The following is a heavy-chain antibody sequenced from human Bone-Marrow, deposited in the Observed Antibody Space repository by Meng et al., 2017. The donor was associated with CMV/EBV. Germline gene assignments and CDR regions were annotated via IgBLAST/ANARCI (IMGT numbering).Heavy chain of an antibody. V-gene: IGHV4-34*01. CDR3: ARGYCSSTSCYRDFDY. Sequence: YGGSFSGYSCSCIRQPPGKALEWIGEINHSGSTNYNPSLKSRVTISVDTSKNQFSLKLSSVTATDTAVYYCARGYCSSTSCYRDFDYWGQGTLVTVSS. CDR2: INHSGST. J-gene: IGHJ4*02. D-gene: IGHD2-2*01. CDR1: GGSFSGYS.